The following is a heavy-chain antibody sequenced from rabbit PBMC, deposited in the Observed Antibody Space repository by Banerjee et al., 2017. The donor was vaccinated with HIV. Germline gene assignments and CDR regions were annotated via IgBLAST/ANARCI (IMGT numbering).Heavy chain of an antibody. J-gene: IGHJ4*01. Sequence: EESGGGLVKPGASLTLTCTASGFSFSSNAMCWVRQAPGKGPEWIACIYNGDGSTYYASWVNGRFTISRSTSLNTVTLQMTSLTAADTATYFCARRDYGSSTYYDLWGPGTLVTVS. CDR2: IYNGDGST. D-gene: IGHD8-1*01. V-gene: IGHV1S47*01. CDR3: ARRDYGSSTYYDL. CDR1: GFSFSSNA.